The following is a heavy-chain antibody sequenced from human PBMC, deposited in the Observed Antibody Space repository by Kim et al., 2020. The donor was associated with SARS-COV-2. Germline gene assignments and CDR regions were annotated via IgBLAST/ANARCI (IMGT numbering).Heavy chain of an antibody. V-gene: IGHV1-69*13. D-gene: IGHD6-13*01. CDR2: IIPIFGTA. J-gene: IGHJ6*02. Sequence: SVKVSCKASGGTFSSYAISWVRQAPGQGLEWMGGIIPIFGTANYAHKFQGRVTITADESTSTAYMELSSLRSEDTAVYYCARVLGIAAAIGFYGMDVWGQGTTVTVSS. CDR1: GGTFSSYA. CDR3: ARVLGIAAAIGFYGMDV.